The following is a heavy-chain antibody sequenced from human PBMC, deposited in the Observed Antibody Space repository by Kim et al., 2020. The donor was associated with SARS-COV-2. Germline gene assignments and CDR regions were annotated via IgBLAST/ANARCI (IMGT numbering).Heavy chain of an antibody. CDR2: IDTAGDT. Sequence: GGSLRLSCAASGFTFSSYDMHWVRQATGKGLEWVSAIDTAGDTYYPGSVKGRFTISRENAKNSLYLQMNSLRAGDTAVYYCARAGITMVRGVIRATYYYYSMDVWGKGTTVTVSS. D-gene: IGHD3-10*01. V-gene: IGHV3-13*01. CDR1: GFTFSSYD. J-gene: IGHJ6*03. CDR3: ARAGITMVRGVIRATYYYYSMDV.